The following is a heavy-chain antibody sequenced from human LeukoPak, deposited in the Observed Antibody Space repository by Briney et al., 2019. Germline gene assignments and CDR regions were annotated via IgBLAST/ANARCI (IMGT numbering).Heavy chain of an antibody. CDR1: GFTFSSYS. CDR3: ASGSYYPEYFQH. V-gene: IGHV3-21*04. CDR2: ISRSSNYT. J-gene: IGHJ1*01. D-gene: IGHD1-26*01. Sequence: GGSLRLSCTASGFTFSSYSLNWVRQAPGKGLEWVSFISRSSNYTYYADSVKGRFTISRDNAKNSLYLQMNSLKTEDTAVYYCASGSYYPEYFQHWGQGTLVTVSS.